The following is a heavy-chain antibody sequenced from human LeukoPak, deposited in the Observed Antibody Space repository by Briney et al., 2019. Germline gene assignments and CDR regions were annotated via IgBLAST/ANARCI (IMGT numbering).Heavy chain of an antibody. J-gene: IGHJ4*02. CDR3: ARTGVVGEVNYYDFWSGYYTGSGHFDY. V-gene: IGHV1-24*01. D-gene: IGHD3-3*01. CDR1: GYTLTELS. Sequence: ASVKVSCKVSGYTLTELSMHWVRQAPGKGLEWMGGFDPEDGETIYAQKFQGRVTMTEDTSTDTAYMELSSLRSEDTAVYYCARTGVVGEVNYYDFWSGYYTGSGHFDYWGQGTLVTVSS. CDR2: FDPEDGET.